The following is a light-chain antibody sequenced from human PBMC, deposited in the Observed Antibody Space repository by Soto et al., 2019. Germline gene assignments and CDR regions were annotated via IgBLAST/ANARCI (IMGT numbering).Light chain of an antibody. Sequence: DIPMTQSPSTLSASVGDRVTITCRASQSVSSWLAWYQQKPGKAPKLLIYEAATLESGVPSRFSGRGSGTEFTLTISSLQPDDFATYYCQQYNNYWTFGQGTKVEIK. CDR2: EAA. V-gene: IGKV1-5*03. CDR3: QQYNNYWT. J-gene: IGKJ1*01. CDR1: QSVSSW.